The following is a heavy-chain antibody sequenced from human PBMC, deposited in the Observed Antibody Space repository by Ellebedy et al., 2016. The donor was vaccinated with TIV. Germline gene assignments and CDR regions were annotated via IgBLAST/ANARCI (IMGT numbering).Heavy chain of an antibody. CDR2: IYFSGST. CDR3: ARAQAAWYNWNENWFDP. CDR1: GVSINSGGYY. J-gene: IGHJ5*02. Sequence: SETLSLTCNVSGVSINSGGYYWSWIRQHPGKGLEWIGDIYFSGSTYYNPSLKSRVIISVDTSQNQFSLNLRFVTAADTAVYYCARAQAAWYNWNENWFDPWGQGTLVTVSS. D-gene: IGHD1-20*01. V-gene: IGHV4-31*03.